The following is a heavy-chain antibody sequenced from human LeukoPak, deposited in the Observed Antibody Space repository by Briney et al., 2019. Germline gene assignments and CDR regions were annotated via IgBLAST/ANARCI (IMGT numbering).Heavy chain of an antibody. J-gene: IGHJ4*02. CDR2: INHSGST. CDR3: ASSGSYNMFDY. Sequence: SETLSLTCTVSGGSISGYYWSWIRQPPGKGLEWIGEINHSGSTNYNPSLKSRVTISVDTSKNQFSLKLSSVTAADTAVYYCASSGSYNMFDYWGQGTLVTVSS. V-gene: IGHV4-34*01. D-gene: IGHD1-26*01. CDR1: GGSISGYY.